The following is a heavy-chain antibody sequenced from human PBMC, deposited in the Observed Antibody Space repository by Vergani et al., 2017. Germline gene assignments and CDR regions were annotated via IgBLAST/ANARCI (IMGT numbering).Heavy chain of an antibody. V-gene: IGHV3-21*01. D-gene: IGHD6-6*01. CDR1: GFTFSSYA. CDR3: ARDPAIAARRDLDY. J-gene: IGHJ4*02. Sequence: EVQLLESGGGLVQPGGSLRLSCAASGFTFSSYAMSWVRQAPGEGLEWVSSISSSSSYIYYADSVKGRFTISRDNAKNSLYLQMNSLRAEDTAVYYCARDPAIAARRDLDYWGQGTLVTVSS. CDR2: ISSSSSYI.